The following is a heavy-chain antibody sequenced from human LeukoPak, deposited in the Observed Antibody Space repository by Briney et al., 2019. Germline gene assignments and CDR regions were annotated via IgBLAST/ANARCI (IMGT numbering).Heavy chain of an antibody. CDR1: GYTFTSYG. CDR2: ISGYNGNT. V-gene: IGHV1-18*01. CDR3: ARDERGSYCSGGSCYDQYYFDY. J-gene: IGHJ4*02. D-gene: IGHD2-15*01. Sequence: GASVKVSCKASGYTFTSYGISWVRQAPGQGLEWRGWISGYNGNTNYAQKFQGRVTMTTDTSTSTAYMELRSLRSDDTAVYFCARDERGSYCSGGSCYDQYYFDYWGQGTLVTVSS.